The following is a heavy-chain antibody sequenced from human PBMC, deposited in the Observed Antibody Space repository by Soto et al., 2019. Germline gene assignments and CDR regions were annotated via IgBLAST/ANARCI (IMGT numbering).Heavy chain of an antibody. Sequence: PGGSLRLSCATSGFAFSGHYMTWIRQAPGKGLEWLSYISQDGSTRHYAESVKGRFTVSRDNAQNTLYLQMNRLRAEDTAAYYCARAPDYYASDYWGQGTLVTVSS. CDR3: ARAPDYYASDY. J-gene: IGHJ4*02. CDR2: ISQDGSTR. D-gene: IGHD3-10*01. V-gene: IGHV3-11*01. CDR1: GFAFSGHY.